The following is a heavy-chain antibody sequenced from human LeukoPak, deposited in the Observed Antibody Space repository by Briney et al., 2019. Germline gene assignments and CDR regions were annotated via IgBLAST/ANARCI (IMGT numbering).Heavy chain of an antibody. CDR2: IYTSGST. V-gene: IGHV4-61*02. J-gene: IGHJ6*03. CDR3: ARDAPVLGYMDV. D-gene: IGHD3-3*02. CDR1: GGSISSGSYY. Sequence: PSETLSLTCTVSGGSISSGSYYWSWIRQPAGKGLEWIGRIYTSGSTNYSPSLKSRVTISVDTSKNQFSLKLSSVTAADTAVYYCARDAPVLGYMDVWGKGTTVTVSS.